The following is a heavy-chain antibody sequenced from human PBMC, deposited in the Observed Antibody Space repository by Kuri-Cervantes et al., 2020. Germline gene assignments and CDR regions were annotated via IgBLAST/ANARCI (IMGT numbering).Heavy chain of an antibody. CDR1: GFTFSSFG. Sequence: GGSLRLSCAASGFTFSSFGIHWVRQAPGKGLEWVALISFDGSNKYYADSVKGRFTISRDNSKNTLYLQMNSLRAEDTAVYYCARGAQITFGGVTPHYWGQGTLVTVSS. CDR3: ARGAQITFGGVTPHY. V-gene: IGHV3-30*03. CDR2: ISFDGSNK. J-gene: IGHJ4*02. D-gene: IGHD3-16*01.